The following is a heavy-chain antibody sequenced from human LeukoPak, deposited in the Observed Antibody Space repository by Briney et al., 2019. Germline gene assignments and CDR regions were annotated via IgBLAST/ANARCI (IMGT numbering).Heavy chain of an antibody. CDR2: INSDGSST. Sequence: GGSLRLSCAASGFTFSCYWMHWVRQAPGKGLVWVSRINSDGSSTSYADSVKGRFTISRDNAKNTLYLQMSSLRAEDTAVYYCARESRQGYFDYWGQGTLVTVSS. CDR1: GFTFSCYW. CDR3: ARESRQGYFDY. J-gene: IGHJ4*02. V-gene: IGHV3-74*01.